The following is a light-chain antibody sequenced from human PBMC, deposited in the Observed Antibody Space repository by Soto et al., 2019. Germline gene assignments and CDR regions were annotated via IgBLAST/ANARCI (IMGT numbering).Light chain of an antibody. Sequence: QSVLTQPASVSGSPGQSITISCTGTSSDVGSYNYVSWYQHHPGKAPQLMLYEVTNRPSGVSNRFAGSKSGYTASLTISGLLADDEADYYCSSYTSSSNLDVVFGGGTKLTVL. CDR3: SSYTSSSNLDVV. CDR2: EVT. J-gene: IGLJ2*01. V-gene: IGLV2-14*01. CDR1: SSDVGSYNY.